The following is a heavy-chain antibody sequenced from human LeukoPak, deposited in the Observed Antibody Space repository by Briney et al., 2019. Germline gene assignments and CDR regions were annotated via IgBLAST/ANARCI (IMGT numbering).Heavy chain of an antibody. CDR3: AKEGSSGFIDS. V-gene: IGHV3-30*18. Sequence: PGGSLRLSCAASGFTFSNYGMHWVRQAPGKGLEWVAVISYDGKTQYYADPVKGRFTFPRDNSRNTLYLQMNSLRAEDTAIFYCAKEGSSGFIDSWGRGTLVTVSS. CDR1: GFTFSNYG. D-gene: IGHD6-19*01. CDR2: ISYDGKTQ. J-gene: IGHJ4*02.